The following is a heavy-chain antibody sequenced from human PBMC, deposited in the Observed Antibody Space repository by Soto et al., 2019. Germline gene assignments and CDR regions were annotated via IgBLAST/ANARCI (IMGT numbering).Heavy chain of an antibody. Sequence: GGSLRLSCAASGFTFSSYAMHWVRQAPGKGLEWVAVISYDGSNKYYADSVKGRFTISRDNSKNTLYLQMNSLRAEDTAVYYCARQDTVRNYYYYGMDVWGQGNTVTV. CDR2: ISYDGSNK. CDR3: ARQDTVRNYYYYGMDV. V-gene: IGHV3-30-3*01. CDR1: GFTFSSYA. J-gene: IGHJ6*02. D-gene: IGHD4-4*01.